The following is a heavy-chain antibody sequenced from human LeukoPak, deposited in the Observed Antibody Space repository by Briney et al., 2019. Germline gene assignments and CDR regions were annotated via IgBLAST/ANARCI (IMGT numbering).Heavy chain of an antibody. Sequence: GGSLRLSCAASGFTFSSYGVHWVRQAPGKGLEWVAVIWYDGSNKYYADSVKGRFTISRDNSKNTLYLQMNSLRAEDTAVYYCAKSGSYYYYYGMDVWGQGTTVTVSS. CDR1: GFTFSSYG. J-gene: IGHJ6*02. D-gene: IGHD1-26*01. CDR3: AKSGSYYYYYGMDV. CDR2: IWYDGSNK. V-gene: IGHV3-33*08.